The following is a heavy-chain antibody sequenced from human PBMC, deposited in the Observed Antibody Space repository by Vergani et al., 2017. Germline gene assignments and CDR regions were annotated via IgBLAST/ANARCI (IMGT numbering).Heavy chain of an antibody. V-gene: IGHV1-2*02. J-gene: IGHJ4*02. CDR3: ARDGPGELETGKFDY. CDR2: INPNSGGT. D-gene: IGHD1-26*01. Sequence: QVQLVQSGAEVKKPGASVKVSCKASGYTFTGYYMHWVRQAPGQGLEWMGWINPNSGGTNYAQKFQGRVTMTRDTSTSTVYMELSSLRSEDTAVYYCARDGPGELETGKFDYWGQGTLVTVSS. CDR1: GYTFTGYY.